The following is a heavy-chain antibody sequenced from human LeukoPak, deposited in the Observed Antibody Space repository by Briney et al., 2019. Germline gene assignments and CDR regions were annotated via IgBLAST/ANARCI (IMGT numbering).Heavy chain of an antibody. D-gene: IGHD3-9*01. CDR2: IYYSGST. CDR3: ASLYYDILTGYYNDNYYYYYMDV. Sequence: SETLSLTCTVSGDSISSSSSYWGWIRQPPGEGLEWIGSIYYSGSTYYNTSLKSRVTISVDTSKNQFSLKLSSVTAADAAVYYCASLYYDILTGYYNDNYYYYYMDVWGKGTTVTISS. J-gene: IGHJ6*03. V-gene: IGHV4-39*01. CDR1: GDSISSSSSY.